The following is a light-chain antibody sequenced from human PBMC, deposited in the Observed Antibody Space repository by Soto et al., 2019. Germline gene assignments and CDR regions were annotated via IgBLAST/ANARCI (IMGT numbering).Light chain of an antibody. CDR3: PQYGDSPIS. Sequence: EIVLTQSPGTLSLSPGERATLSCSASQSVSSSYLAWYQQKPGQAPRLLISGASSRATGIPDRFSGSGSGTDFTLTISRLEPADFSIYSCPQYGDSPISFGQGTRLEIK. CDR2: GAS. V-gene: IGKV3-20*01. CDR1: QSVSSSY. J-gene: IGKJ5*01.